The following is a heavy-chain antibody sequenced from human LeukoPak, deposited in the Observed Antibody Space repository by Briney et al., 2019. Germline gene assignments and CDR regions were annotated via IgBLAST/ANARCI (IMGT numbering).Heavy chain of an antibody. J-gene: IGHJ4*02. CDR2: IHSGGNT. CDR3: ARTIVLGPTTIRELDY. CDR1: GVTVSGNS. Sequence: GGSLRLSCAVSGVTVSGNSMSWVRQTPGKGLEWVSVIHSGGNTYYTESVKGRFTISRDISKNTLYLQMNSLRAEDTAVYYCARTIVLGPTTIRELDYWGQGTLVTVSS. D-gene: IGHD1-26*01. V-gene: IGHV3-66*02.